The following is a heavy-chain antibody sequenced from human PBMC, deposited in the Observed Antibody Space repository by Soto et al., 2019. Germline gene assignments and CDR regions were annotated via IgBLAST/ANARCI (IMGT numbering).Heavy chain of an antibody. V-gene: IGHV3-33*01. Sequence: PGGSLRLSCAASGFTFSSYGMHWVSQAPDKGLEKVAVIWYDGSNKYYADSVKGRFTISRDNSKNTLYLQMNSLRAEDTAVYYFARGGYCSGGSCYSRGNDYWGQGTLVTVSS. D-gene: IGHD2-15*01. J-gene: IGHJ4*02. CDR1: GFTFSSYG. CDR2: IWYDGSNK. CDR3: ARGGYCSGGSCYSRGNDY.